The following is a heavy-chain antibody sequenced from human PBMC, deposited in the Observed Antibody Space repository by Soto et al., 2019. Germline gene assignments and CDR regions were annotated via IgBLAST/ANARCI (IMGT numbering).Heavy chain of an antibody. Sequence: GGSLRLSCAASGFTFSSYSMNWVRQAPGKGLEWVSGISGSGADTHYADSVKGRFTISRDNSKNTLSLQMSSLRADDTAVYYCAKEYGGGTRMITSYFDNWGRGTLVTVSS. D-gene: IGHD3-16*01. CDR2: ISGSGADT. CDR1: GFTFSSYS. CDR3: AKEYGGGTRMITSYFDN. J-gene: IGHJ4*02. V-gene: IGHV3-23*01.